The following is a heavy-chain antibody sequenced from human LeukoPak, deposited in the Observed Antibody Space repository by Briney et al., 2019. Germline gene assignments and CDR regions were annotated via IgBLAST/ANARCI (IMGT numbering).Heavy chain of an antibody. D-gene: IGHD3-10*01. Sequence: PGGSLRLSCAASGFTFSSYYMSWVRQAPGKGLEWVANIKQDGDEKHYVDSVKGRFTISRDNAKSSLYLEMSSQRAEDTAVYYCARDPRGSEYSHFDSWGQGTQVTVSS. J-gene: IGHJ4*02. CDR1: GFTFSSYY. CDR3: ARDPRGSEYSHFDS. CDR2: IKQDGDEK. V-gene: IGHV3-7*01.